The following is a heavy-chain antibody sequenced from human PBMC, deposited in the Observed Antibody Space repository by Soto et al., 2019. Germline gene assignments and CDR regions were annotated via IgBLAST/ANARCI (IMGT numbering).Heavy chain of an antibody. V-gene: IGHV5-51*01. CDR2: IFPSDSDT. D-gene: IGHD3-22*01. CDR1: EYSFTSYW. Sequence: GESLKISCKGSEYSFTSYWIAWVRQMPGKGLEWMGIIFPSDSDTRYSPSFQGQVTISADRSTSTVFLQWASLKASDTAVYFCARKDKSGYFNWFDPWGQGTLVTVSS. J-gene: IGHJ5*02. CDR3: ARKDKSGYFNWFDP.